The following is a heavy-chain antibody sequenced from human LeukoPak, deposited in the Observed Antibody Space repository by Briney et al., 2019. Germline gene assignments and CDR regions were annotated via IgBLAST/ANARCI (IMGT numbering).Heavy chain of an antibody. CDR1: GFTFSSYG. CDR2: IRYDGSNK. D-gene: IGHD4-11*01. Sequence: PGGSLRLSCAASGFTFSSYGMHWVRQAPGKGLEWVAFIRYDGSNKYYVDSVKGRFTISRDNSKNTLYLQMNSLRAEDTAVYYCARDTTETPHLNWYFDLWGRGTLVTVSS. J-gene: IGHJ2*01. CDR3: ARDTTETPHLNWYFDL. V-gene: IGHV3-30*02.